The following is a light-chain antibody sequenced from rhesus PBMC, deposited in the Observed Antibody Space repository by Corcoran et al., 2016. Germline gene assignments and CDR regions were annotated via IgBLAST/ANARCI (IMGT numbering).Light chain of an antibody. CDR1: SSDIGGYNY. V-gene: IGLV2-32*02. Sequence: QAALPQPRSVSGSPGQAVTISCTGTSSDIGGYNYVSWYQQHPDTAPKLMIYEVSKRPSGVSDRFSGSKSGNTASLTISGLQAEDEANFYCCSYAGSNTFVVFGSGTTLTVL. J-gene: IGLJ6*01. CDR3: CSYAGSNTFVV. CDR2: EVS.